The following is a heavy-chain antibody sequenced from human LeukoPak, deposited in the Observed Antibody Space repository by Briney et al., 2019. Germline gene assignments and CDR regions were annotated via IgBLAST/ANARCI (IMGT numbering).Heavy chain of an antibody. CDR1: GGSFSGYY. V-gene: IGHV4-34*01. CDR3: ARHEWGMRAAAGDSSGFDY. Sequence: PSETLSLTCAVYGGSFSGYYWSWIRQPPGKGLEWIGEINHSGSTNYNPSLKSRVTISVDTSKNQFSLKLSSVTAADTAVYYCARHEWGMRAAAGDSSGFDYWGQGTLATVSS. D-gene: IGHD6-13*01. CDR2: INHSGST. J-gene: IGHJ4*02.